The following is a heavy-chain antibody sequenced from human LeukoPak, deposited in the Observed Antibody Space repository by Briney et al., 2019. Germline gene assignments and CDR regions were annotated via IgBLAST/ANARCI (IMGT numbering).Heavy chain of an antibody. V-gene: IGHV4-34*01. Sequence: PSETLSLTCAVYGGSFSGYYWSWIRQPPGKGLEWIGEINHSGSTNYNPSLKSRVTISADTSKNQFSLKLSSVTAADTAVYYCARLIGAVAGGEDYWGQGTLATVSS. J-gene: IGHJ4*02. D-gene: IGHD6-19*01. CDR2: INHSGST. CDR1: GGSFSGYY. CDR3: ARLIGAVAGGEDY.